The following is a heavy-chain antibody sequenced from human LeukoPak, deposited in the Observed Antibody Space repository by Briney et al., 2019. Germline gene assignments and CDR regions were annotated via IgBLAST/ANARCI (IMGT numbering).Heavy chain of an antibody. V-gene: IGHV4-39*02. D-gene: IGHD5/OR15-5a*01. CDR3: AREGSSDAFDI. J-gene: IGHJ3*02. CDR2: IYYSGST. Sequence: SETLSLTCTVSGYSISSSSYYWGWIRQPPGKGLEWIGSIYYSGSTYYNPSLKSRVTISVDTSKNQFSLKLSSVTAADTAVYYCAREGSSDAFDIWGQGTMVTVSS. CDR1: GYSISSSSYY.